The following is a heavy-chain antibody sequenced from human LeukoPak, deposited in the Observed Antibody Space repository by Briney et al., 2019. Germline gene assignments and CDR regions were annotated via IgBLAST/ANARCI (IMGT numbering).Heavy chain of an antibody. CDR1: GYTFTGYY. Sequence: ASVKVSCKASGYTFTGYYMHWVRQAPGQGLEWMGWINPNSGGTNYAQKFQGRVTMTRDTSISTAYMELSRLRSDDTAVYYCARYITIFGVVTYTHMEVWGKGTTVTVSS. D-gene: IGHD3-3*01. J-gene: IGHJ6*03. V-gene: IGHV1-2*02. CDR3: ARYITIFGVVTYTHMEV. CDR2: INPNSGGT.